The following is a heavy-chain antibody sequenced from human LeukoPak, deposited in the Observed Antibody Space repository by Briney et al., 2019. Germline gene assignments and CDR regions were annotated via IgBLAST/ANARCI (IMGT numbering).Heavy chain of an antibody. CDR2: ISSTSIYT. D-gene: IGHD6-13*01. Sequence: GGSLGLSCAASGFTFSDYYMSWIRQAPGKGLEWVSDISSTSIYTNYADSVKGRFTISRDNAKNSLYLQMNSLRAEDTVVYYCAREDGYSSSWYSDYWGQGTLVTVSS. V-gene: IGHV3-11*05. CDR3: AREDGYSSSWYSDY. CDR1: GFTFSDYY. J-gene: IGHJ4*02.